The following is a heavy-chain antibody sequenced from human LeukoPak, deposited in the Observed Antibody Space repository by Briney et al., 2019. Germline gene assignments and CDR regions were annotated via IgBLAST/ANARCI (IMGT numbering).Heavy chain of an antibody. Sequence: PGGSLRLSCAASGFTFSSYAMSWGCQAPGKGLEWVSAISGSGGSTYYADSVKGRFTISRDNSKNTLYLQMNSLRAEDTAVYYCAKDLEGYDSSGYYKNDAFDIWGQGTMVTVSS. D-gene: IGHD3-22*01. V-gene: IGHV3-23*01. J-gene: IGHJ3*02. CDR2: ISGSGGST. CDR3: AKDLEGYDSSGYYKNDAFDI. CDR1: GFTFSSYA.